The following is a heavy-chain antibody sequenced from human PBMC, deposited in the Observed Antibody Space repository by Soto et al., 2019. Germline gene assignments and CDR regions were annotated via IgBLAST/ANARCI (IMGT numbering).Heavy chain of an antibody. J-gene: IGHJ4*02. D-gene: IGHD3-22*01. CDR3: AKGQSSGAFRSFFDY. CDR2: ISVDGSNK. Sequence: PGGSLRLSCAASGFTFSSYAMHWVRQAPGEGLEWVALISVDGSNKYYADSVKGRFTVSRDNSKNTFYLQMNSLTAEDTAVYYCAKGQSSGAFRSFFDYWGQGTLVTVSS. CDR1: GFTFSSYA. V-gene: IGHV3-30-3*01.